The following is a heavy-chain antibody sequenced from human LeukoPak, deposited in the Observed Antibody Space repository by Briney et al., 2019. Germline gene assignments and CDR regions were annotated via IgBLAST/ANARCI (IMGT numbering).Heavy chain of an antibody. CDR3: AREWRGIASHYHGMDL. Sequence: GGSLRLSCVASDFSFSNYDMYWVRQAAGRGLEWVSALGTNGDTYYLGSVKGRFTISRENGKNSLYLQMNSLGVDDTAVYYCAREWRGIASHYHGMDLWGQGTTVTVSS. V-gene: IGHV3-13*01. CDR2: LGTNGDT. CDR1: DFSFSNYD. D-gene: IGHD6-6*01. J-gene: IGHJ6*02.